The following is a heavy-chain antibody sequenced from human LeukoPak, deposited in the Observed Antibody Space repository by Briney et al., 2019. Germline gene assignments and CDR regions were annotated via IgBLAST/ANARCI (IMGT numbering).Heavy chain of an antibody. CDR1: GGSISSSSYY. CDR3: TRHNGDGYKPPHIDY. J-gene: IGHJ4*02. D-gene: IGHD5-24*01. Sequence: PSETLSLTCTVSGGSISSSSYYWGWIRQPPGKGLEGIGSIYYSGSTYYNPSPQSRFTISVDTSKNQFSQKLSSVCAAGTAVYYSTRHNGDGYKPPHIDYWRQGTLVSVPS. V-gene: IGHV4-39*01. CDR2: IYYSGST.